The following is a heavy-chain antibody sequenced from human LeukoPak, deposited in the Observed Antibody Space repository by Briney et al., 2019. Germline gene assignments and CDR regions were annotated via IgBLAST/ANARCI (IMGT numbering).Heavy chain of an antibody. D-gene: IGHD2-2*01. CDR2: INPNSGGT. CDR1: GYTFTGYY. J-gene: IGHJ5*02. V-gene: IGHV1-2*02. CDR3: ATRYCSSTSCRPA. Sequence: ASVKVSCKASGYTFTGYYMHWVRQGPGQGLEWMGWINPNSGGTNYAQKFQGRVTMTRDTSISTAYMELSRLRSDDTAVYYCATRYCSSTSCRPAWGQGTLVTVSS.